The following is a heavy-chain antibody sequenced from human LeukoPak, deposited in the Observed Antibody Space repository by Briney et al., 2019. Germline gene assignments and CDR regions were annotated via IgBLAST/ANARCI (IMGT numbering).Heavy chain of an antibody. CDR2: INHSGST. CDR1: GGSFSGYY. D-gene: IGHD6-19*01. CDR3: HATKKYSSGWYLWMVQGDAFDI. Sequence: PSETLSLTCAVYGGSFSGYYWSWIRQPPGKGLEWIGEINHSGSTNYNPSLKSRVTISVDTSKNQFSLKLSSVTAADTAVYYCHATKKYSSGWYLWMVQGDAFDIWGQGTMVTVSP. J-gene: IGHJ3*02. V-gene: IGHV4-34*01.